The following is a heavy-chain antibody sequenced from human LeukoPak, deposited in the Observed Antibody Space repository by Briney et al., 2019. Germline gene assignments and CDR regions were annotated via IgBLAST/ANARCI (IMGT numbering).Heavy chain of an antibody. CDR3: GWDDKSVFDY. J-gene: IGHJ4*02. CDR1: GFTFNNAW. CDR2: IRSKRDGGTT. Sequence: GGSLRLSCAASGFTFNNAWMSWVRQAPGKGLVWVGRIRSKRDGGTTDYVAPVKGRFTISRDDSKNTLYLQMNSLKTEDTAVYYCGWDDKSVFDYWGQGTLVTVSS. D-gene: IGHD1-26*01. V-gene: IGHV3-15*01.